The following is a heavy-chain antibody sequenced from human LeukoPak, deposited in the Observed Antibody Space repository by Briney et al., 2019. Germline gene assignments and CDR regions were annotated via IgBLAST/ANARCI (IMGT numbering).Heavy chain of an antibody. CDR3: ARLSGYSSGHYYSDY. CDR1: GFTFNSFV. J-gene: IGHJ4*02. V-gene: IGHV4-59*01. D-gene: IGHD3-22*01. Sequence: GSLRLSCAASGFTFNSFVMNWVRQAPGKGLEWIGYIYYRGSTNYNPSLKSRVTISVDTSKNQFSLKLSSVTAADTAVYYCARLSGYSSGHYYSDYWGQGTLVTVSS. CDR2: IYYRGST.